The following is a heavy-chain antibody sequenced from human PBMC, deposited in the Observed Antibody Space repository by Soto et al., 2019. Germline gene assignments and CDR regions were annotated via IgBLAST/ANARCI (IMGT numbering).Heavy chain of an antibody. V-gene: IGHV3-30-3*01. Sequence: QVQLVQSGAEVKKPGSSVKVSCKASGGTFSNYALHWVRQAPGRGLEWVALISFDGNNNYYANSVKGRFTISRDNSKNTLYLQMNSLRAEDTAVYYCGRCTGTSCHLGADFWGQGTLVIVSS. J-gene: IGHJ4*02. D-gene: IGHD2-2*01. CDR1: GGTFSNYA. CDR2: ISFDGNNN. CDR3: GRCTGTSCHLGADF.